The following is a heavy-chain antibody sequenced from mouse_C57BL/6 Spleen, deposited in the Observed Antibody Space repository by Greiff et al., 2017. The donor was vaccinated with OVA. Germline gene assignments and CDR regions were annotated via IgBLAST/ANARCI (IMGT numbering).Heavy chain of an antibody. J-gene: IGHJ1*03. V-gene: IGHV1-15*01. CDR2: IDPETGGT. D-gene: IGHD1-1*01. Sequence: QVQLQQSGAELVRPGASVTLSCKASGYTFTDYEMHWVKQTPVHGLEWIGAIDPETGGTAYNQKFKGKAILTADKSSRTAYLELRSLTTQGSAVYDGTGGYYGSSYDWDFDVWGTGTTVTVSS. CDR1: GYTFTDYE. CDR3: TGGYYGSSYDWDFDV.